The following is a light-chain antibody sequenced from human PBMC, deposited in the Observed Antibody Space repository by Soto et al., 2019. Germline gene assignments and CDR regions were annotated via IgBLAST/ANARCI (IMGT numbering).Light chain of an antibody. CDR3: QQRSNRPPLIT. V-gene: IGKV3-11*01. CDR2: DAS. J-gene: IGKJ5*01. Sequence: EVVLTQSPATLSLSPGERATLSCRASQSVSSYLAWYQQKPGQSPRLLIYDASNRATGIPARFSGSGSRTHFPLTISSLEPEDFALDYCQQRSNRPPLITFSQGTRLEIK. CDR1: QSVSSY.